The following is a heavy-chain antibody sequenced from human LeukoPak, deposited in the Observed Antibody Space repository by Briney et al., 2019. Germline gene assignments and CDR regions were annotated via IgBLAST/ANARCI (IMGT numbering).Heavy chain of an antibody. D-gene: IGHD6-6*01. Sequence: GAPLKISCKGSGYSFTSYWIGWVRQVPGKGLEWVGIIYPGDSDTRYSPSFQGQVTISADKSISTAYLQWSSLKASDTAMYYCARLSSSSQGSFDYWGQGTLVTVSS. J-gene: IGHJ4*02. CDR1: GYSFTSYW. V-gene: IGHV5-51*01. CDR3: ARLSSSSQGSFDY. CDR2: IYPGDSDT.